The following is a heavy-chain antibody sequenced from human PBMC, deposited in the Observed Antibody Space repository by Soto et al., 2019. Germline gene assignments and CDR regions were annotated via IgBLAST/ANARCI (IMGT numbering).Heavy chain of an antibody. D-gene: IGHD1-26*01. CDR1: GYTFTTFW. J-gene: IGHJ5*02. V-gene: IGHV5-10-1*01. CDR3: ARLFCSTDTCDSWFDP. CDR2: IDPRDSQT. Sequence: PGESLKISCTGFGYTFTTFWISWVRQMPGKGLEWMGRIDPRDSQTNYSPSFQGHVTISVDKSISTAYLQWDSLKASDTAMYYCARLFCSTDTCDSWFDPWGQGTPVTVSS.